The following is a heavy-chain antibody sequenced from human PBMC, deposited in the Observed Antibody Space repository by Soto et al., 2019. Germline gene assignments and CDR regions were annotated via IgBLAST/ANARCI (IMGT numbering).Heavy chain of an antibody. D-gene: IGHD3-3*01. Sequence: PSETLSLTCAVSGGSFRGFYWTWIRQSPGKGLEWLGDINHVGITNYNPSLKSRVSIPVDTSKSQFSLKLSSVTAADTAVYYCARARDFWGGRQQPIDSWAQGTLVTVSS. CDR3: ARARDFWGGRQQPIDS. V-gene: IGHV4-34*01. CDR1: GGSFRGFY. CDR2: INHVGIT. J-gene: IGHJ4*02.